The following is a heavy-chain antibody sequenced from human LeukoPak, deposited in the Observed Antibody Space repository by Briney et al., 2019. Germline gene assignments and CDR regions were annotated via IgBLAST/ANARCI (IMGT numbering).Heavy chain of an antibody. CDR1: GYTFTSYY. D-gene: IGHD1-26*01. J-gene: IGHJ6*03. V-gene: IGHV1-2*02. CDR3: ARGELAHYYYYMDV. CDR2: INPNSGGT. Sequence: GASVKVSCKASGYTFTSYYMHWVRQAPGQGLEWMGWINPNSGGTNYAQKFQGRVTMTRDTSISTAYMELSRLRSDDTAVYYCARGELAHYYYYMDVWGKGTTVTVSS.